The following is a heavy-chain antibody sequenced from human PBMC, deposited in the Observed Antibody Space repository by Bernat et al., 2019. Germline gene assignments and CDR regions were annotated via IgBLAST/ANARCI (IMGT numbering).Heavy chain of an antibody. CDR1: GYTFTNYA. Sequence: QVQLVQSGTEVKKPGASVKVSCKASGYTFTNYAIHWVRQAPGQRPECMGWINVGNGNTHYSQQFQGRVTFTRDTSASVVYMEQSSLTSEDTAVFYCATVNTGHDWGYYFDHWGQGTLVTVSP. CDR2: INVGNGNT. CDR3: ATVNTGHDWGYYFDH. V-gene: IGHV1-3*01. J-gene: IGHJ4*02. D-gene: IGHD5-12*01.